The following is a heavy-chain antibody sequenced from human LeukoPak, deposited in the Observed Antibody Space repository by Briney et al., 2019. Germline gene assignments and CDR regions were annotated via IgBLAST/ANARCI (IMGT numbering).Heavy chain of an antibody. V-gene: IGHV3-23*01. J-gene: IGHJ4*02. Sequence: GGSLRLSCAASGFTFSSYAMSWVRQVPGKGLEWVSAISGSGGSTYYADSVKGRFTISRDNSMNTLYLQMNSLRAEDTAVYYCAKSMIVVAQENYWGQGTLVTVSS. CDR1: GFTFSSYA. D-gene: IGHD3-22*01. CDR2: ISGSGGST. CDR3: AKSMIVVAQENY.